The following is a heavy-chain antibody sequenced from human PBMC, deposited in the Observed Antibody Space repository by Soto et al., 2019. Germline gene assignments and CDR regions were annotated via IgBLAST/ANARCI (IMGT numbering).Heavy chain of an antibody. CDR1: GYTFTSYD. J-gene: IGHJ6*02. Sequence: QVQLVQSGAEVKKPGASVKVSCKASGYTFTSYDINWVRQATGQGLEWMGWMNPNSGNTGYAQKFQGRVTMTRNTTISTAYMELSSLRSEDTAVYYCARREAGTTLILYYYYGMDVWGQGTTVTVSS. D-gene: IGHD1-7*01. CDR2: MNPNSGNT. V-gene: IGHV1-8*01. CDR3: ARREAGTTLILYYYYGMDV.